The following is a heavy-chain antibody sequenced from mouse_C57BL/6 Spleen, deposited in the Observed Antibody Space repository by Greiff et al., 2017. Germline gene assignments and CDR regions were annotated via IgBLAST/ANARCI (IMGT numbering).Heavy chain of an antibody. Sequence: LMESGPELVKPGASVQISCKASGYTFTDYYINWVKQRPGKGLEWIGWIYPGSGNTKYNEKFKGKATLTVDTSSSLGYMQLSSLTSEDSAVYFCARWDYDGLWYFDVWGTGTTVTVSS. D-gene: IGHD2-4*01. CDR1: GYTFTDYY. V-gene: IGHV1-84*01. J-gene: IGHJ1*03. CDR3: ARWDYDGLWYFDV. CDR2: IYPGSGNT.